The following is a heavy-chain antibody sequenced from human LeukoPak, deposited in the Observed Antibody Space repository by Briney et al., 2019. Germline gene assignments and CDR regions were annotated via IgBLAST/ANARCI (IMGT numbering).Heavy chain of an antibody. D-gene: IGHD6-19*01. J-gene: IGHJ4*02. CDR1: GFTFSNAW. V-gene: IGHV4-59*08. Sequence: GSLRLSCATSGFTFSNAWMNWIRQPPGKGLEWIGYIHYSGSTTNYNPSLKSRVTISIDTSTNRLSLTLRYLTAADTAVYYCARGTQWLAPDYWGQGTLVTVSS. CDR3: ARGTQWLAPDY. CDR2: IHYSGST.